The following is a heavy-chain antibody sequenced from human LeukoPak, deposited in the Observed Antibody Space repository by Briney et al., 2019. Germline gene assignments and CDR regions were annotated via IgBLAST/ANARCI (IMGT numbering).Heavy chain of an antibody. CDR3: AKGLHGYSSTCVEF. CDR1: GFNFSRYA. Sequence: GGSLRLSCAAFGFNFSRYAMAWVRQAPGKGLEWVSAVSASGGGTYYADSVKGRLTISRDTSKNTLYLRMNGLRAEDTAVYFCAKGLHGYSSTCVEFWGQGALVTVSS. D-gene: IGHD6-13*01. J-gene: IGHJ4*02. CDR2: VSASGGGT. V-gene: IGHV3-23*01.